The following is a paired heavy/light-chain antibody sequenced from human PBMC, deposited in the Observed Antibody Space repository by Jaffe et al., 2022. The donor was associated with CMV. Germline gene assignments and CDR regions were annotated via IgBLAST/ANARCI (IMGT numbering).Light chain of an antibody. CDR2: GTS. Sequence: DIQMTQSPSSLSASVGDRVSFTCRASQSIDRYLNWYQQKSGTAPKLLISGTSNLQNGVPSRFSGSESGTDFTLTINSLQPEDFATYYCQQTYSTPYTFGQGTRLEIK. CDR1: QSIDRY. CDR3: QQTYSTPYT. V-gene: IGKV1-39*01. J-gene: IGKJ2*01.
Heavy chain of an antibody. Sequence: EVQLVESGGDLVQPGRSLRLSCKASGFKFDDHSMSWVRQAPGKGLEWVAFIKSEDYRATTDYAASVKGRFYISRDDSKSIVYLHMNSLKTEDTAVYHCTRDRLGYSGYGPHDFWGQGTLVTVSS. J-gene: IGHJ4*02. CDR2: IKSEDYRATT. CDR1: GFKFDDHS. D-gene: IGHD5-12*01. V-gene: IGHV3-49*04. CDR3: TRDRLGYSGYGPHDF.